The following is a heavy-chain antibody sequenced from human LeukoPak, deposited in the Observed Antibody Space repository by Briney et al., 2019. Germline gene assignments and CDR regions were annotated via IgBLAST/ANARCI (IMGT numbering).Heavy chain of an antibody. Sequence: GGSLRLSCAASGFTFSDFWMHWVRQAPGKGLVWVSRINSDGSRTNYADSVKGRSTISRDNAKNTLYLQMSSLRAEDTAVYYCARVLTGSWDWFDPWGQGTLVTVSS. CDR3: ARVLTGSWDWFDP. CDR2: INSDGSRT. D-gene: IGHD2-8*02. V-gene: IGHV3-74*01. J-gene: IGHJ5*02. CDR1: GFTFSDFW.